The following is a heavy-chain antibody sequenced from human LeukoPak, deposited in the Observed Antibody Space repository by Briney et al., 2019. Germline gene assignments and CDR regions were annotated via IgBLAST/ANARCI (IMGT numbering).Heavy chain of an antibody. D-gene: IGHD5-18*01. Sequence: PSQTLSRTCTVSGGSISSGSYYWSWIRQPAGKGLEWIGRIYTSGSTNYNPSLKSRVTISVDTSKNQFSLKLSSVTAADTAVYYCAREASGGYSYAWINWGQGTLVTVSS. J-gene: IGHJ4*02. CDR2: IYTSGST. CDR3: AREASGGYSYAWIN. V-gene: IGHV4-61*02. CDR1: GGSISSGSYY.